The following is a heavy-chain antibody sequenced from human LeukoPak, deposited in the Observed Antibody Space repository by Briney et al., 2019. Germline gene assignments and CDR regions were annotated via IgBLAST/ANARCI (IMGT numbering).Heavy chain of an antibody. V-gene: IGHV3-21*01. Sequence: GGSLRLSCAASGFTFSSYSMNWVRQAPGKGLEWVASISSSSSYIYYADSVRGRFTISRDNAKKSLYLQMNSLRAEDTAVYYCGRVEALAGLAYDYRGQGTLVTVSS. CDR2: ISSSSSYI. J-gene: IGHJ4*02. CDR1: GFTFSSYS. CDR3: GRVEALAGLAYDY. D-gene: IGHD6-19*01.